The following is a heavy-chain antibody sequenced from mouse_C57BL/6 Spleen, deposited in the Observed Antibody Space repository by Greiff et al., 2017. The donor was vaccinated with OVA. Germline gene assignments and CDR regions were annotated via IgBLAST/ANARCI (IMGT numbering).Heavy chain of an antibody. CDR3: ARGNYFFDY. J-gene: IGHJ2*01. Sequence: EVKLMESGPELVKPGASVKIPCKASGYTFTDYNMDWVKQSHGKSLEWIGDINPNNGGTIYNQKFKGKATLTVDKSSSTAYMELRSLTSEDTAVYYCARGNYFFDYWGQGTTLTVSS. CDR1: GYTFTDYN. CDR2: INPNNGGT. V-gene: IGHV1-18*01. D-gene: IGHD1-1*01.